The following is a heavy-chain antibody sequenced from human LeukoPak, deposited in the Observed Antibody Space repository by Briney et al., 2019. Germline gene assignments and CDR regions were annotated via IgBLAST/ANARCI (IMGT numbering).Heavy chain of an antibody. CDR1: GFTFSSYS. Sequence: TGGSLRLSCAASGFTFSSYSMNWVRQAPGKGLEWVSSISSSSSYIYYADSVKGRFTISRDNAKNSLYLQMNSLRAEDTAVYYCATAYGSGSYYSGPFDYWGQGTLVTVSS. CDR2: ISSSSSYI. V-gene: IGHV3-21*01. D-gene: IGHD3-10*01. J-gene: IGHJ4*02. CDR3: ATAYGSGSYYSGPFDY.